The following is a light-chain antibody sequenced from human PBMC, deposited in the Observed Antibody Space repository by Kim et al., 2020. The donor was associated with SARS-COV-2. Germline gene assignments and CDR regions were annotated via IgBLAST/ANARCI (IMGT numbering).Light chain of an antibody. V-gene: IGLV3-25*03. CDR2: KDS. CDR3: QSADSSGTSWV. Sequence: SYELTQPPSVSVSPRQTARITCSGDALPKQYAYWYQQKPGQAPVLVIYKDSERPSGIPERFSGSSSGTTVTLTISGVQAEDEADYYCQSADSSGTSWVFG. J-gene: IGLJ3*02. CDR1: ALPKQY.